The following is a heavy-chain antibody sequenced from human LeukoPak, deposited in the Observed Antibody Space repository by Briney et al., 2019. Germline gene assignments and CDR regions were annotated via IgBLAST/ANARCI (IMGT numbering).Heavy chain of an antibody. V-gene: IGHV1-2*02. CDR2: INPNSGDT. D-gene: IGHD5-18*01. Sequence: ASVKVSCKASGHTFTGYYMHWVRQAPGQGLEWMGWINPNSGDTNYAQKFQGRVTMTRDKSISTAYMELSRLRSDDTAVYYCARGQQLQLWSIGYWGQGALVAVSS. J-gene: IGHJ4*02. CDR3: ARGQQLQLWSIGY. CDR1: GHTFTGYY.